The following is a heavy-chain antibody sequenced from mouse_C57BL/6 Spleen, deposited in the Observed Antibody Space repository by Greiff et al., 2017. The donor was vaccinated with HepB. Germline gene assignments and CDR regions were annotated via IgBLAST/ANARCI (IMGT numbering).Heavy chain of an antibody. D-gene: IGHD1-1*01. J-gene: IGHJ1*03. CDR3: ASSSYWYFDV. CDR2: INPNYGTT. V-gene: IGHV1-39*01. Sequence: VQLKESGPELGKPGASVKIACKAAGYSFTDYNMNWVKQSNGKSLEWIGVINPNYGTTSYNQKFKGKATLTVDQSSSTAYMQLNSLTSEDSAVFACASSSYWYFDVWGTGTTVTVSS. CDR1: GYSFTDYN.